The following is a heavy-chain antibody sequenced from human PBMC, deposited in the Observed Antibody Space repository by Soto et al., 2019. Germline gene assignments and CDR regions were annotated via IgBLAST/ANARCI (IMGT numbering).Heavy chain of an antibody. V-gene: IGHV3-9*01. D-gene: IGHD3-22*01. CDR1: GFTFDDYA. Sequence: EVQLVESGGGLVQPGRSLRLSCAASGFTFDDYAMHWVRQAPGKGLEWVSGISWNSGSIGYADSVKGRFTISRDNAKNSLYLRMNSLRAEDTALYYCAKGEGSSGYCALFDYWGQGTLVTVSS. CDR3: AKGEGSSGYCALFDY. J-gene: IGHJ4*02. CDR2: ISWNSGSI.